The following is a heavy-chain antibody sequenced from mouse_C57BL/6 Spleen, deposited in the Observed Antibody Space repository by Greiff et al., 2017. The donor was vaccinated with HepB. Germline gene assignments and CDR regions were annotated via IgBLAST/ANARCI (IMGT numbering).Heavy chain of an antibody. J-gene: IGHJ2*01. D-gene: IGHD2-4*01. CDR3: ARKAMITPVDY. CDR2: IDPSDSYT. CDR1: GYTFTSYW. Sequence: VQLQQPGAELVKPGASVKLSCKASGYTFTSYWMQWVKQRPGQGLEWIGEIDPSDSYTNYNQKFKGKATLTVDTSSSTAYMQLSSLTSEDSAVYYCARKAMITPVDYWGQGTTLTVSS. V-gene: IGHV1-50*01.